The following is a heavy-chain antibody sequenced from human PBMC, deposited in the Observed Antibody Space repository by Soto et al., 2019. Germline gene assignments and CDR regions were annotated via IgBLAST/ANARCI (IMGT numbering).Heavy chain of an antibody. V-gene: IGHV4-31*03. CDR1: GGSIGSPNFY. Sequence: QVQLQESGPGLVKPSQTLSPTCRVSGGSIGSPNFYWSWIRQHPGTGLEWLGYVYSNGTTYHNPSLKSRVSISVDTSRNQYSLQLSSVGPADAAGYFCVREPRLLIWFGELQAWGRGTLVTVSA. D-gene: IGHD3-10*01. CDR3: VREPRLLIWFGELQA. J-gene: IGHJ5*02. CDR2: VYSNGTT.